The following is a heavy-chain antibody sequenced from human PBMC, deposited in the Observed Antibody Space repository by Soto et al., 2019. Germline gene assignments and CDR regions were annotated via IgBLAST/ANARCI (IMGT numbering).Heavy chain of an antibody. D-gene: IGHD2-8*01. V-gene: IGHV3-7*03. Sequence: GGSLRLSCAASGFTFGDYWMTWVRQAPGKGLEWVTNLKRDGRERYYVDSVKGRFSVSRNNAKNSLYLQMNNLRPEDTAVYYCARDVYEILGRVVRRLDSWGQGTLVTVSS. J-gene: IGHJ4*02. CDR1: GFTFGDYW. CDR3: ARDVYEILGRVVRRLDS. CDR2: LKRDGRER.